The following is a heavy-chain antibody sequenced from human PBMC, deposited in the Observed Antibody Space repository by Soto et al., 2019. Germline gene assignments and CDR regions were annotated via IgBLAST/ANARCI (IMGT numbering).Heavy chain of an antibody. Sequence: EVQVLESGGGLVQPGGSLRLSCAGSGFTFINYAMNWVRQAPGKRLEWVSSIRGGGDAAFFPDSVRGRFTISRENSKNIVTLQMNSLGVDDTAVYYCARKILGSTTRPNYWYFDLWGRGTLVTVSS. V-gene: IGHV3-23*01. D-gene: IGHD7-27*01. CDR3: ARKILGSTTRPNYWYFDL. CDR1: GFTFINYA. J-gene: IGHJ2*01. CDR2: IRGGGDAA.